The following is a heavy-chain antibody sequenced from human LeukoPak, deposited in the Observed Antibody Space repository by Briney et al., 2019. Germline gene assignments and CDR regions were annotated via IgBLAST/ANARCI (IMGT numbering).Heavy chain of an antibody. CDR3: ARDLGGDTATVY. J-gene: IGHJ4*02. V-gene: IGHV3-66*01. D-gene: IGHD5-18*01. CDR1: GFTVSSNY. Sequence: GGSLRLSCAASGFTVSSNYMNWVRQAPGKGLEWVSVIYSGGETYYADSVKGRFTISRDNSKNTVFLQMNSLRVDDTAVYHCARDLGGDTATVYWGQGTLGTVSS. CDR2: IYSGGET.